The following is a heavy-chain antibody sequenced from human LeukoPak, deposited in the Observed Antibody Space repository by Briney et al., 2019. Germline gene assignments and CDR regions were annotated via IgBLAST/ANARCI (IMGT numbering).Heavy chain of an antibody. Sequence: GGSLRLSCAVSGFSFSVYEMHWVRQAPGKGLEWISDICSSGSTTYYADSVKRRFTISRDNAKRFLYLQMNSLRAEDTAVYYCTTLTVVSNFDYWGQGTLVTVSS. CDR3: TTLTVVSNFDY. CDR1: GFSFSVYE. D-gene: IGHD3-22*01. CDR2: ICSSGSTT. V-gene: IGHV3-48*03. J-gene: IGHJ4*02.